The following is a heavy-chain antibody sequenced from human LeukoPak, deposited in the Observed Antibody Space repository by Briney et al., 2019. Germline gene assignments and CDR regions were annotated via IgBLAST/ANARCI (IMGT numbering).Heavy chain of an antibody. V-gene: IGHV3-21*01. CDR3: ARDLNYYDSSGYYAEGYFDY. CDR2: ISSSSSYI. J-gene: IGHJ4*02. CDR1: GFTFSSYS. D-gene: IGHD3-22*01. Sequence: PWGSLRLSCAASGFTFSSYSMNWVRQAPGKGLEWVSSISSSSSYIYYADSVKGRFTISRDNAKNSLYLQMNSLRAEDTAVYYCARDLNYYDSSGYYAEGYFDYWGQGTLVTVSS.